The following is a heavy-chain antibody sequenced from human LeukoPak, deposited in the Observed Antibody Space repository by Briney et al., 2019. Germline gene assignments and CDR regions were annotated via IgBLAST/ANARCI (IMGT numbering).Heavy chain of an antibody. Sequence: GGSLRLSCAASGFTFSDFPMIRVRQAPGKGLEWLAGIATDGSFAYYADSVKGRFTLSRDNSKNTLYLQMNSLRAEDTAVYYCARVSSKTTVRGLITKKNYYYYYMDVWGKGTTVTISS. J-gene: IGHJ6*03. CDR1: GFTFSDFP. D-gene: IGHD3-10*01. CDR2: IATDGSFA. V-gene: IGHV3-33*08. CDR3: ARVSSKTTVRGLITKKNYYYYYMDV.